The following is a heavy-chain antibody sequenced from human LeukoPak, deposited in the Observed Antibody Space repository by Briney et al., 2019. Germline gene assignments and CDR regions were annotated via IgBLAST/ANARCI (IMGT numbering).Heavy chain of an antibody. CDR1: GYRFTNYW. CDR3: ARLRSDSSGPRDAFDI. D-gene: IGHD3-22*01. CDR2: IYPGDSDT. V-gene: IGHV5-51*01. Sequence: GESLQISCKGSGYRFTNYWIAWVRPMPGKGLEWMGIIYPGDSDTRYSPSFQGQVTISADKSISTAYLQWSSLKASDTAMYYCARLRSDSSGPRDAFDIWGQGTMVTVSS. J-gene: IGHJ3*02.